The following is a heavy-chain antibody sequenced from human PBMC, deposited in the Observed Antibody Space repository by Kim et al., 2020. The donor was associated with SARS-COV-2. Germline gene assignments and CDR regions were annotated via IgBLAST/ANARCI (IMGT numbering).Heavy chain of an antibody. D-gene: IGHD3-22*01. J-gene: IGHJ5*02. CDR3: ARHEGTQGLNWFDP. CDR2: IYYSGST. CDR1: GGSISSSSYY. Sequence: SETLSLTCTVSGGSISSSSYYWGWIRQPPGKGLEWIGSIYYSGSTYYNPSLKSRVTISVDTSKNQFSLKLSSVTAADTAVYYCARHEGTQGLNWFDPWGQGTLVTVSS. V-gene: IGHV4-39*01.